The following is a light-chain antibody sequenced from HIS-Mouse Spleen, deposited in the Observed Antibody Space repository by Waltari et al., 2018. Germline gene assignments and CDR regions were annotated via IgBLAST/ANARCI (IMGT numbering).Light chain of an antibody. J-gene: IGLJ2*01. CDR3: QSADSSGTYV. CDR2: KDS. CDR1: ALPKQY. Sequence: SYELTQPPSVSVSPGQTARITCSGDALPKQYPYWYQQKPGQAPALVIYKDSERPSGIPERFSGSSSGTTVTLTISGVQAEDEADYYCQSADSSGTYVFGGGTKLTVL. V-gene: IGLV3-25*03.